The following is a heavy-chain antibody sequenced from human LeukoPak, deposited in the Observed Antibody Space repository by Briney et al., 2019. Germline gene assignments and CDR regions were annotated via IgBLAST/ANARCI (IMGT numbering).Heavy chain of an antibody. Sequence: ASETLSLTCSVSGGSITSYYWSWIRQPPGKGLEWIGEINHSGSTNYNPSLKSRVTISVDTSKNQFSLKLSSVTAADTAVYYCARQTVVPAAVVYYYYYYMDVWGKGATVTVSS. CDR3: ARQTVVPAAVVYYYYYYMDV. CDR1: GGSITSYY. D-gene: IGHD2-2*01. V-gene: IGHV4-34*01. CDR2: INHSGST. J-gene: IGHJ6*03.